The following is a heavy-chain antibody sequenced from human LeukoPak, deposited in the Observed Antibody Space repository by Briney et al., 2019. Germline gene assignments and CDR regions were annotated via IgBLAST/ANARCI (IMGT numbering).Heavy chain of an antibody. V-gene: IGHV3-48*01. CDR1: GFTFSSSS. J-gene: IGHJ5*02. CDR2: ITASSSTE. CDR3: AGGAYCTSTSCYLLASGTWFDP. Sequence: GGSLRLSCAASGFTFSSSSMNWVRQAPGKGLEGVSYITASSSTEYYADSVKGRFTISRDNAKNSLYLQMNSLRAEDTAVYYCAGGAYCTSTSCYLLASGTWFDPWGQGTLATVSP. D-gene: IGHD2-2*01.